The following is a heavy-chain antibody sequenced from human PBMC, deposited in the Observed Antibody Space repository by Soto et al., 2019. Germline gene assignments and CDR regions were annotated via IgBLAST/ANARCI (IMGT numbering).Heavy chain of an antibody. CDR3: ARDLRGSVNWFDP. Sequence: GGSLRLSCAASGFTFSSYWMSWVRQAPGKGLEWVANIKQDGSEKYYVDSVKGRFTISRDNAKNSLYLQMNSLRAEDTAVYYCARDLRGSVNWFDPWGQGTLVTVSS. CDR2: IKQDGSEK. CDR1: GFTFSSYW. V-gene: IGHV3-7*01. D-gene: IGHD3-10*01. J-gene: IGHJ5*02.